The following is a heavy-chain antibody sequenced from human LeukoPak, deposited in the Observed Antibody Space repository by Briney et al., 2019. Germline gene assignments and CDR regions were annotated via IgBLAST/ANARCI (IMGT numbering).Heavy chain of an antibody. CDR3: ARHARRGNVGATISEIFDY. V-gene: IGHV4-39*01. CDR1: GGSISTSAYY. CDR2: IYYSGST. D-gene: IGHD1-26*01. Sequence: SETLSLTCIVSGGSISTSAYYWGWIRQPPGEGLQWIGSIYYSGSTYYNPSLKSRVTISVDTSKNQFSLKLSSVTAADTAVYYCARHARRGNVGATISEIFDYWGQGTLVTVSS. J-gene: IGHJ4*02.